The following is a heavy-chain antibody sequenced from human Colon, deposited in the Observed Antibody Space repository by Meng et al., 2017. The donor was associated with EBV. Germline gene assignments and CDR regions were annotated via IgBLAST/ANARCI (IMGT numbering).Heavy chain of an antibody. Sequence: QSQLQESGPGLVKPSGXLSLTCSVSGGSISTSGYYWGWIRQPPGKGLEWIGSIGHSGFTYYTPSLKSRVAVSLDTSKSQFSLMLTSVTAADTAVYYCVRSSAWVRTGFDPWGQGTLVNVSS. D-gene: IGHD6-19*01. V-gene: IGHV4-39*01. J-gene: IGHJ5*02. CDR2: IGHSGFT. CDR1: GGSISTSGYY. CDR3: VRSSAWVRTGFDP.